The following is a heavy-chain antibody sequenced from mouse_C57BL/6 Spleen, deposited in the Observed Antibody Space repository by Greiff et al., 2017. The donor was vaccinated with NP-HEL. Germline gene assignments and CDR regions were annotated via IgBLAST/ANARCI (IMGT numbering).Heavy chain of an antibody. CDR2: IYPGDGDT. CDR1: GYAFSSSW. J-gene: IGHJ3*01. D-gene: IGHD3-2*02. Sequence: QVQLQQSGPELVKPGASVKISCKASGYAFSSSWMNWVKQRPGQGLEWIGRIYPGDGDTNYNGKFKGKATLTADKSSSTAYMQLSSLTSEDSAVYFCARCTAHAPAWFAYWGQGTLVTVSA. V-gene: IGHV1-82*01. CDR3: ARCTAHAPAWFAY.